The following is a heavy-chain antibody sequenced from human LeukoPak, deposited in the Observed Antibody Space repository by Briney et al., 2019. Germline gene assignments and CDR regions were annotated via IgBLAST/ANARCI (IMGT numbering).Heavy chain of an antibody. CDR1: GGSISSYY. Sequence: PSETLSLTCTVSGGSISSYYWSWIRQPAGKGREWIGRIYTSGSTNYSPSLKSRVTMSVDTSKNQFSLKLSSVTAADTAVYYCARGESSSWPAWFDPWGQGTLVTVSS. V-gene: IGHV4-4*07. CDR3: ARGESSSWPAWFDP. D-gene: IGHD6-13*01. J-gene: IGHJ5*02. CDR2: IYTSGST.